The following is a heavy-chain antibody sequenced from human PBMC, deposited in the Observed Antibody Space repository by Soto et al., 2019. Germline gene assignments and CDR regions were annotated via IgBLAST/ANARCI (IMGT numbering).Heavy chain of an antibody. CDR1: GYTFGIYG. Sequence: ASVKVSCKASGYTFGIYGLTWVRQAPGQGPEWKGWISPSSGRTKYAQKFQGRVTMTTQTSTNTAHMELRSLTSDDTAVYYCARESVCSGTSCPWDYWGQGTLVTVSS. V-gene: IGHV1-18*01. CDR3: ARESVCSGTSCPWDY. D-gene: IGHD2-2*01. CDR2: ISPSSGRT. J-gene: IGHJ4*02.